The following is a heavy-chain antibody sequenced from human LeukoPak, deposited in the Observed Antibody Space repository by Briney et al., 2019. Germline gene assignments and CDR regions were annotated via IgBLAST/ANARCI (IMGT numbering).Heavy chain of an antibody. CDR1: GFTFSSYS. Sequence: GGSLRLSCVASGFTFSSYSINWVRQAPGKGLEWISYISGSSSSIYYADSVKGRFTISRDNAKNSLYLQMNSLRAEDTAVYYCARYSGAYSGAFDIWGQGTMDTVSS. CDR3: ARYSGAYSGAFDI. D-gene: IGHD1-26*01. J-gene: IGHJ3*02. CDR2: ISGSSSSI. V-gene: IGHV3-48*01.